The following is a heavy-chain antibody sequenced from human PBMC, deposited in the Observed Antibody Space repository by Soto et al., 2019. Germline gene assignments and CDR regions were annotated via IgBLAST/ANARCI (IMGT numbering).Heavy chain of an antibody. J-gene: IGHJ4*02. CDR1: GIPFIDAW. CDR3: VWQSKYTSSFL. D-gene: IGHD6-13*01. CDR2: IKSKAGGETS. Sequence: EVQLVESEGGLVKPGGSLRLSCVVSGIPFIDAWMNWVRQAPGKGLEWVDRIKSKAGGETSDYAAPVKGRFTISRDDSKDMLYLEMNSLGVDDPAVSFCVWQSKYTSSFLWGPGALVIVSS. V-gene: IGHV3-15*07.